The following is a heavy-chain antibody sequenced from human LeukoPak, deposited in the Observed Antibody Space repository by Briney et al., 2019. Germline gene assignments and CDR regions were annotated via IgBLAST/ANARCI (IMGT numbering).Heavy chain of an antibody. CDR3: ARVRRVYCGGDCYSGSGDFDY. J-gene: IGHJ4*02. V-gene: IGHV4-30-2*01. CDR2: IYHSGST. CDR1: GGSISSGGYY. Sequence: SETLSLTCTVSGGSISSGGYYWSWIRQPPGKGLEWIGYIYHSGSTYYNPSLKSRVTISVDRSKNQFSLKLSSVTAADTAVYYCARVRRVYCGGDCYSGSGDFDYWGQGTLVTVSS. D-gene: IGHD2-21*01.